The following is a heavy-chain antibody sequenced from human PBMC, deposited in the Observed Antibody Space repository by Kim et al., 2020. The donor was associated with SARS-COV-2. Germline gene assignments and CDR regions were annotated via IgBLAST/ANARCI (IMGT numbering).Heavy chain of an antibody. Sequence: APVKGRFTISRDDSKNTLYLQMSSLKTEDTAVYYCTTAAETSIAVAAIDYWGQGTLVTVSS. V-gene: IGHV3-15*01. J-gene: IGHJ4*02. CDR3: TTAAETSIAVAAIDY. D-gene: IGHD6-19*01.